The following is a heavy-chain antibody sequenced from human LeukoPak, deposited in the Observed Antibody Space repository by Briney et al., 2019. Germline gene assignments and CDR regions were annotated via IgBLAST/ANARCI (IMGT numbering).Heavy chain of an antibody. CDR3: ASAYYDILGGHFDY. V-gene: IGHV4-39*07. D-gene: IGHD3-9*01. CDR2: IYYSGST. Sequence: SETLSLTCTVSGGSISSSSYYWGWIRQPPGKGLEWIGCIYYSGSTYYNPSLKSGVTISVDTSKNQFSLKVTSVTAADTAVYDCASAYYDILGGHFDYWGQGTLVTVPS. J-gene: IGHJ4*02. CDR1: GGSISSSSYY.